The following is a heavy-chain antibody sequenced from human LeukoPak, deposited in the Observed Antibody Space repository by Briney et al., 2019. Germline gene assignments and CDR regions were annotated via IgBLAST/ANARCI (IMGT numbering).Heavy chain of an antibody. CDR3: AKSDGGNFVCFDY. Sequence: PGGSLRLSCAASGFTFSSYGMHWVRQAPGKGLEWVAVISYDGSNKYYADSVKGRFTISRDNSKNTLYLQMNSLRAEDTAVYYCAKSDGGNFVCFDYWGQGTLVTVSS. CDR1: GFTFSSYG. D-gene: IGHD2-21*02. CDR2: ISYDGSNK. J-gene: IGHJ4*02. V-gene: IGHV3-30*18.